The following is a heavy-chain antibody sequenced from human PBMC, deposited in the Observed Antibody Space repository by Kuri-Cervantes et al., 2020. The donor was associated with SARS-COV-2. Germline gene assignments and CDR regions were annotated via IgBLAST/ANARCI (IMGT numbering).Heavy chain of an antibody. CDR3: ARHGGYALFDY. CDR2: IYYSGST. J-gene: IGHJ4*02. V-gene: IGHV4-39*01. CDR1: GGSISSSSYY. Sequence: ESLKISCTVSGGSISSSSYYWGWIRQPPGKGLEWIGSIYYSGSTYYNPSLKSRVTISFDTSKKQFSLKLSSVTAADTAVYYCARHGGYALFDYWGQGTLVTVSS. D-gene: IGHD5-12*01.